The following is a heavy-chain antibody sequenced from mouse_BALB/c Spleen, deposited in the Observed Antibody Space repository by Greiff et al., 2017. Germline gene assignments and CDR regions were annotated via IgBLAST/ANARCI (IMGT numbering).Heavy chain of an antibody. CDR3: ARRGLVAMDY. CDR1: GFTFSSYT. V-gene: IGHV5-12-2*01. J-gene: IGHJ4*01. CDR2: ISNGGGST. D-gene: IGHD1-1*02. Sequence: EVKLEESGAGLVQPGGSLKLSCAASGFTFSSYTMSWVRQTPEKRLEWVAYISNGGGSTYYPDTVKGRFTISRDNAKNTLYLQMSSLKSEDTAMYYCARRGLVAMDYWGQGTSVTVSS.